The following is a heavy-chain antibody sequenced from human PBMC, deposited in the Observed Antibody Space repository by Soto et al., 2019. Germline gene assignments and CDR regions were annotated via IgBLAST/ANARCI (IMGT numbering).Heavy chain of an antibody. Sequence: PGGSLRLSCAVSGLTFTDSSMNWVRQAPGKGLEWVAVISYDGSNKYYADSVKGRFTISRDNSKNTLYLQMNSLRAEDTAVYYCARDMVRGVSYYYGMDVWGQGTTVTVSS. J-gene: IGHJ6*02. V-gene: IGHV3-30*19. CDR2: ISYDGSNK. CDR3: ARDMVRGVSYYYGMDV. D-gene: IGHD3-10*01. CDR1: GLTFTDSS.